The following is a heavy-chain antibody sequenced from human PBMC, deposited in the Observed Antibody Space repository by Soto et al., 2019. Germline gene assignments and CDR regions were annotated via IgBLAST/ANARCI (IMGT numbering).Heavy chain of an antibody. Sequence: EVQLVESGGGLVQPGGSLRLSCAASGFTFSSYSMNWVRQAPGKGLERVSFITGSSSTIHYADSVKGRFTISRDKAKNSLLLQMNRLRVEDTALYYCARIRPGYYFAYWGQGTLVTVSS. CDR2: ITGSSSTI. CDR3: ARIRPGYYFAY. CDR1: GFTFSSYS. J-gene: IGHJ4*02. D-gene: IGHD3-16*01. V-gene: IGHV3-48*01.